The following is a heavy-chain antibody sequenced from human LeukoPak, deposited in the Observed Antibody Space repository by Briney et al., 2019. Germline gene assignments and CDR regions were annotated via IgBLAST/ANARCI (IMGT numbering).Heavy chain of an antibody. V-gene: IGHV4-34*01. CDR3: ARGLLITMGAFDI. Sequence: EASETLSLTCAVYGGSFSGYYWSWIRQPPGKGLEWIGEINHSGSTNYNPSLKSRVTISVDTSKNQFSLKLSSVTAADTAVYYCARGLLITMGAFDIWGQGTMVTVSS. CDR1: GGSFSGYY. D-gene: IGHD3-10*01. CDR2: INHSGST. J-gene: IGHJ3*02.